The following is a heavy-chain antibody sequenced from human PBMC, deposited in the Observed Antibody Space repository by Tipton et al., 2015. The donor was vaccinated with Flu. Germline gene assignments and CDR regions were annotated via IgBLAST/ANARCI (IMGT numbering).Heavy chain of an antibody. Sequence: TLSLTCNVSGGSISSGGAYWSWIRQHPGKGLEWIGHIDFSGSTHYNPSLKSRLTISIDTSKNQFSLRLNGVTGADTAVYYCAREGPYFYGMDVWGQGTTVTVSS. CDR2: IDFSGST. J-gene: IGHJ6*02. CDR3: AREGPYFYGMDV. V-gene: IGHV4-31*03. CDR1: GGSISSGGAY.